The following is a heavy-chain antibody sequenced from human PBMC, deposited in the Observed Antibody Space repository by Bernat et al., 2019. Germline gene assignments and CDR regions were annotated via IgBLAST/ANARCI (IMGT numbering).Heavy chain of an antibody. J-gene: IGHJ4*02. V-gene: IGHV1-2*04. CDR2: INPNSGGT. D-gene: IGHD5-24*01. Sequence: QVQLVQSGAEVKKPGASVKVSCKASGYTFTGYYMHWVRQAPGQGLEWMGWINPNSGGTNYAQKLQGWVPMTGDTSISTAYMELSRLRSDDTAVYYCARGGGMATVHFDYWGQGTLVTVSS. CDR3: ARGGGMATVHFDY. CDR1: GYTFTGYY.